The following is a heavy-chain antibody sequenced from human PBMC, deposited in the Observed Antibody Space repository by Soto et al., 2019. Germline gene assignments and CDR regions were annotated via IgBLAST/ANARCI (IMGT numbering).Heavy chain of an antibody. Sequence: GASVKVSCKASGYTFTSYGISWVRQAPGQGLEWMGWISAYNGNTNYAQKLQGRVTMTTDTSTSTAYMELRSLRSDDTAVYYCARGITIFGVVIPDFDYWGQGPLVTVSS. V-gene: IGHV1-18*01. D-gene: IGHD3-3*01. CDR1: GYTFTSYG. J-gene: IGHJ4*02. CDR3: ARGITIFGVVIPDFDY. CDR2: ISAYNGNT.